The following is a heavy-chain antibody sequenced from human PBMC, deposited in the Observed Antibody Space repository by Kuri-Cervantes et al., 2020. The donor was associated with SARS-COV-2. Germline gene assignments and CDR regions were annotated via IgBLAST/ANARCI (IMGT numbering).Heavy chain of an antibody. Sequence: SETLSLTCTVSGGSISSSSYYWGWIRQPPGKGLEWIGSIYYSGSTYYNPSLKSRVTISVDTSKNQFSLKLSSVTAADTAVYYCAREPRAYGYNYLAFDYWGQGTLVPSPQ. CDR2: IYYSGST. V-gene: IGHV4-39*02. J-gene: IGHJ4*02. CDR1: GGSISSSSYY. CDR3: AREPRAYGYNYLAFDY. D-gene: IGHD5-24*01.